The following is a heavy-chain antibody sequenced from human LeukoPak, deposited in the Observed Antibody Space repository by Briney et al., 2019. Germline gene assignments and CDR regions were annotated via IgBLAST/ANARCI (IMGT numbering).Heavy chain of an antibody. CDR3: AREDATYFDY. CDR2: ISYDGSNK. V-gene: IGHV3-30*03. Sequence: PGRSLRLSCAASGFTFSSYGMHWVRQAPGKGLEWVAVISYDGSNKYYADSVKGRFTISRDNSKNTLYLQMNSLRAEDTAVYYCAREDATYFDYWGQGTLVTVSS. CDR1: GFTFSSYG. D-gene: IGHD2-15*01. J-gene: IGHJ4*02.